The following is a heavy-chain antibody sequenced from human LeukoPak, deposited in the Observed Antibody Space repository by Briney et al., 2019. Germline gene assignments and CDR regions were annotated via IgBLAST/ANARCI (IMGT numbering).Heavy chain of an antibody. V-gene: IGHV4-31*03. CDR2: IYYGGST. J-gene: IGHJ4*02. D-gene: IGHD3-10*01. Sequence: SETLSLTCTVSGGSISSGGYYWSWIRQHPGKGLEWIGYIYYGGSTYYNPSLKSRVTISVDTSKNQFSLKLSSVTAADTAVYYCGRESAGSGVDYWGQGTLVTVFS. CDR3: GRESAGSGVDY. CDR1: GGSISSGGYY.